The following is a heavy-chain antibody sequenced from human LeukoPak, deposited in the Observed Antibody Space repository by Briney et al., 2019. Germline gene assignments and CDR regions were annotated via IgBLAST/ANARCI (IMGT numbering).Heavy chain of an antibody. CDR1: GGSISSGGYS. D-gene: IGHD3-10*01. V-gene: IGHV4-30-2*01. CDR3: ASDTRGDGFDP. Sequence: SETLSLTCAVSGGSISSGGYSWRWIRQPPGKGLEWIGYIYHSGSTYYNPSLKSRVTISVDRSKNQFSLKLSSVTAADTAVYYCASDTRGDGFDPWGQGTLVTVSS. J-gene: IGHJ5*02. CDR2: IYHSGST.